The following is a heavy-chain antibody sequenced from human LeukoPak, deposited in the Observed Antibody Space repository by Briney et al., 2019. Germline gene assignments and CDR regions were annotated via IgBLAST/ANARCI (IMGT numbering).Heavy chain of an antibody. D-gene: IGHD2-15*01. CDR2: MYSRGST. CDR1: GGSISSYY. Sequence: SETLSLTCSVSGGSISSYYWNWIRQPAGKGLEWIGRMYSRGSTNYNPSLKSRVTMSLDTSKNQLSLKLSSVTAADTAVYYCARGVWEVAATNFYYYYYMDVWGKGTTVTISS. V-gene: IGHV4-4*07. CDR3: ARGVWEVAATNFYYYYYMDV. J-gene: IGHJ6*03.